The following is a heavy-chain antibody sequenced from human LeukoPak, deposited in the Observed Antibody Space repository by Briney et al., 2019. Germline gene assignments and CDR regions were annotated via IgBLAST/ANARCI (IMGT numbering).Heavy chain of an antibody. CDR1: GYTFTGYY. CDR2: INPNSGGT. CDR3: ARVDVPIAPFGELFSSSDAFDI. V-gene: IGHV1-2*02. D-gene: IGHD3-10*01. J-gene: IGHJ3*02. Sequence: GASVKVSCKASGYTFTGYYMHWVRQAPGQGLEWMGWINPNSGGTNYAQKFQGRVTMTRDTSISTAYMELSRLRSDDTAVYYCARVDVPIAPFGELFSSSDAFDIWGQGTMVTVSS.